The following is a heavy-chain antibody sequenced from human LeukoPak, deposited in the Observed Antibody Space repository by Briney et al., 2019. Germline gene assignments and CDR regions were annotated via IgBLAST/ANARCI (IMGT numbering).Heavy chain of an antibody. J-gene: IGHJ5*02. Sequence: ASVKVSCKASGYTFTGYGISWVRQAPGQGLEWMGWISAYNGNTNYAQKLQGRVTMTTDTSTSTAYMELRSLRSDDTAVYYCARVKVRGVTDNWFDPWGQGTLVTVSS. CDR2: ISAYNGNT. CDR3: ARVKVRGVTDNWFDP. V-gene: IGHV1-18*01. D-gene: IGHD3-10*01. CDR1: GYTFTGYG.